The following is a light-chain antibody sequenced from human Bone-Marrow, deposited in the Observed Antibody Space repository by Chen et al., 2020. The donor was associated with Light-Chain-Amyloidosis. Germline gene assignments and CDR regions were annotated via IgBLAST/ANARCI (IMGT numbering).Light chain of an antibody. CDR3: QQYGTSPLT. CDR1: QTISSNY. J-gene: IGKJ4*01. CDR2: GSS. V-gene: IGKV3-20*01. Sequence: EIVLTQSPGTLSLSPGEGANLSCRASQTISSNYLTWYQQTFGQAPRLLVYGSSSRATGIPDRFTRSGSGTDFTLTINRLEPEDFAMYYCQQYGTSPLTFGGGTKVEIK.